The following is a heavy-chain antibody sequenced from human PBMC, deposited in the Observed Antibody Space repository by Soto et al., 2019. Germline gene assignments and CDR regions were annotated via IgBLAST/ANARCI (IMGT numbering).Heavy chain of an antibody. CDR2: INPSGGST. CDR3: ARPHYKGCINAACYPLDY. J-gene: IGHJ4*02. Sequence: QVQLVQSGAEVKKPGASVKISCKASGYTFTSYYMHWVRQAPGQGLEWMGIINPSGGSTHYAQKLQGRVAMHRATSTSTVHMELNSLRSEDTAVYYCARPHYKGCINAACYPLDYWGQGTLVTVSS. CDR1: GYTFTSYY. V-gene: IGHV1-46*01. D-gene: IGHD2-8*01.